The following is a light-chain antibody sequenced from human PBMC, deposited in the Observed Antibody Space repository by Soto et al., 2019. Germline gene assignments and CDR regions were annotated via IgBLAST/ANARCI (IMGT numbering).Light chain of an antibody. CDR1: QTISSW. CDR3: QHYNSYSEA. J-gene: IGKJ1*01. Sequence: DIQMTQSPSTLSGSVGERVTITCRASQTISSWLAWYQQKPGKAPKLLIYKASTLKSGVPSRFSGSGSGTEFTLTISSLQPDDFATYYCQHYNSYSEAFGQGTKV. CDR2: KAS. V-gene: IGKV1-5*03.